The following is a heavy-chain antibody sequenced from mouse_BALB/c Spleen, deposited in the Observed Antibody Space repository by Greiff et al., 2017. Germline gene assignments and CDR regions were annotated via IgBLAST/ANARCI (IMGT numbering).Heavy chain of an antibody. Sequence: EVNVVESGPSLVKPSQTLSLTCSVTGDSITSGYWNWIRKFPGNKLEYMGYISYSGSTYYNPSLKSRISITRDTSKNQYYLQLNSVTTEDTATYYCARYPHSLPFAYWGQGTLVTVSA. CDR1: GDSITSGY. D-gene: IGHD1-2*01. CDR2: ISYSGST. CDR3: ARYPHSLPFAY. J-gene: IGHJ3*01. V-gene: IGHV3-8*02.